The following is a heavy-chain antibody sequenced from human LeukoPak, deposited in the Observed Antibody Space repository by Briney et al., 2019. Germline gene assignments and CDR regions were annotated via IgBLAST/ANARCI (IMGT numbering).Heavy chain of an antibody. J-gene: IGHJ4*02. CDR3: ATWGGGYNLGRADY. CDR1: GFTFSSYA. CDR2: ISGSGGST. Sequence: PGGSLRLSCAASGFTFSSYAMSWVRQAPGKGLEWVSAISGSGGSTYYADSVKGRFTISRDNSKNTLYLQMNSLRAEDTAVYYCATWGGGYNLGRADYWGQGTLVTVSS. D-gene: IGHD5-24*01. V-gene: IGHV3-23*01.